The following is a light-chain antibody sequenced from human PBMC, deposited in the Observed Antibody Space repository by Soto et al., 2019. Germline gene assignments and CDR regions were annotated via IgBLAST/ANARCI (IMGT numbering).Light chain of an antibody. Sequence: AIQMTQSPSSLSASVGDRVTSPCRASQVIVNDLAWYQQKPGKAPRLLIFAASNLQSGVPSRFSGSGSGTDFTLTISRLQPEDVATYYCQKYSSAPLAFGQGTRLEIK. CDR3: QKYSSAPLA. CDR2: AAS. J-gene: IGKJ5*01. V-gene: IGKV1-6*01. CDR1: QVIVND.